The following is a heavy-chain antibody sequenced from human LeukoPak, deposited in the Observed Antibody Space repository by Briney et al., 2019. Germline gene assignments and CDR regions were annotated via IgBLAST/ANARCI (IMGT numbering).Heavy chain of an antibody. D-gene: IGHD6-19*01. CDR2: IKCKTDGGTT. V-gene: IGHV3-15*07. Sequence: PGGSLRLSCAASGFTFSNAWMNWVRQAPGKGLEWVGRIKCKTDGGTTDYAALVKGRFTISRDDSKNTLYLQMNSLKTEDTAVYYCTTVGTVGSKHWLVKDADYWGQGTLVTVSS. CDR1: GFTFSNAW. CDR3: TTVGTVGSKHWLVKDADY. J-gene: IGHJ4*02.